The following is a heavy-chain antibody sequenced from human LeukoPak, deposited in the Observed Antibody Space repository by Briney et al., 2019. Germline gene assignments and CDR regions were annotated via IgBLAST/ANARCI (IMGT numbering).Heavy chain of an antibody. CDR1: GGSISSYY. D-gene: IGHD3-16*01. J-gene: IGHJ3*02. Sequence: SETLSLTCTVSGGSISSYYWSWIRQPPGKGLERIGYIYYSGSTNYNLSLKSRVTISVDTSKNQFSLKLSSVTAADTAVYYCARAPIMITFGGVTDAFDIWGQGTMVTVSS. V-gene: IGHV4-59*01. CDR3: ARAPIMITFGGVTDAFDI. CDR2: IYYSGST.